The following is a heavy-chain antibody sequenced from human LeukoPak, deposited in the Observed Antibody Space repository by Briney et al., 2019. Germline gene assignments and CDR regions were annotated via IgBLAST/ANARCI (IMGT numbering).Heavy chain of an antibody. CDR2: ISSSSSTI. V-gene: IGHV3-48*01. CDR1: GFTFSSYS. D-gene: IGHD3-22*01. J-gene: IGHJ3*02. CDR3: AGDANYYDSSGLDAFDI. Sequence: GGSLRLSCAASGFTFSSYSMNWVRQAPGKGLEWVSYISSSSSTIYYTASVKGRFTISRDNAKNSLYQQMISLRAADTAVYGCAGDANYYDSSGLDAFDIWGQGTMVTVSS.